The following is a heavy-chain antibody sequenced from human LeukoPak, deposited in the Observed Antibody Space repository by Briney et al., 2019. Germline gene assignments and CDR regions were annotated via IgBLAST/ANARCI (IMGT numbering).Heavy chain of an antibody. Sequence: GGSLRLSCAASGFTFSSYGMHWVRQAPGKGLEWVAVIWYDGSNKYYADSVKGRFTISRDNSKNTLYLQMNSLRAEDTAVYYCANSRYCSSTSCLGEYYYTDVWGKGTTVTVSS. D-gene: IGHD2-2*01. J-gene: IGHJ6*03. CDR2: IWYDGSNK. CDR3: ANSRYCSSTSCLGEYYYTDV. V-gene: IGHV3-33*06. CDR1: GFTFSSYG.